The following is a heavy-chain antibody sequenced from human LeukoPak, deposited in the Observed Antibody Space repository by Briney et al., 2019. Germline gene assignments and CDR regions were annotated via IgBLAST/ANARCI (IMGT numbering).Heavy chain of an antibody. D-gene: IGHD6-13*01. CDR3: ASTIAAAGTSYSY. V-gene: IGHV1-2*02. J-gene: IGHJ4*02. CDR1: GYTFTGYY. Sequence: GASVRVSCKASGYTFTGYYMHWVRQPPGQGLEWMGWINPNSGGTNYSQKFQGRVTMTRDTSISTAYMELSRLRSDDTAVYYCASTIAAAGTSYSYWGQGTLVTVSS. CDR2: INPNSGGT.